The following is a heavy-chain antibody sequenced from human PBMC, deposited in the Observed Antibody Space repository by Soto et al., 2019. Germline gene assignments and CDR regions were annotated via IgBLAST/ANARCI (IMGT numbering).Heavy chain of an antibody. V-gene: IGHV3-21*01. CDR3: ARSGSEVTTGGGALDM. J-gene: IGHJ3*02. D-gene: IGHD3-22*01. Sequence: EVELVESGGGLVKPGGSLRLSCLASRFRFSDYTMTWVRQAPGKGLEWVSSISIISTYIYYGDSVKGRFTLSRDNAKNSQYPQMHTLRDEETAVYYCARSGSEVTTGGGALDMWGKGTMVTVSS. CDR2: ISIISTYI. CDR1: RFRFSDYT.